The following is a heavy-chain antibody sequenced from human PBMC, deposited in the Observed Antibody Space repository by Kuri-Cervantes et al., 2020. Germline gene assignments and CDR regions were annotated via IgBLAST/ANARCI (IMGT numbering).Heavy chain of an antibody. CDR3: AKASSSWYVGMDV. CDR1: GFTVSSNY. D-gene: IGHD6-13*01. V-gene: IGHV3-9*01. CDR2: ISWNSGSI. J-gene: IGHJ6*02. Sequence: GGSLRLSCAASGFTVSSNYMSWVRQAPGKGLEWVSGISWNSGSIGYADSVKGRFTISRDNARNSLYLQMNTLRIEDTALYYCAKASSSWYVGMDVWGQGTTVTVSS.